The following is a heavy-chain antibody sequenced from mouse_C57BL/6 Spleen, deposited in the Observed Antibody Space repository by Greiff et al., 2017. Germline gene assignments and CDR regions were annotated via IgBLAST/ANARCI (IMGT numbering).Heavy chain of an antibody. J-gene: IGHJ2*01. CDR3: ARGDDYERGPFDY. Sequence: VQLQQPGAELVMPGASVKLSCKASGYTFTSYWMHWVKQRPGQGLEWIGEIDPSDSYTNYNQKFKGKSTLTVDKSSSTAYMQLSSLTSEDAAVYYCARGDDYERGPFDYWGQGTTLTVSS. CDR2: IDPSDSYT. D-gene: IGHD2-4*01. CDR1: GYTFTSYW. V-gene: IGHV1-69*01.